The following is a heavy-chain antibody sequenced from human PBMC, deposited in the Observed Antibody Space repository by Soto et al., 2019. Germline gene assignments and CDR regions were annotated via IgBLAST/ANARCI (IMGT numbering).Heavy chain of an antibody. V-gene: IGHV4-59*08. CDR2: IYYSGST. D-gene: IGHD3-3*01. J-gene: IGHJ6*03. CDR3: ARHDYVLRFLPPQVMHV. CDR1: GGSISSYY. Sequence: PSETLSLTCTVSGGSISSYYWSWIRQPPGKGLEWIGYIYYSGSTNYNPSLKSRVTISVDTSKNQFSLKLSSVTAADTAVYYCARHDYVLRFLPPQVMHVWGKGTTVTVSS.